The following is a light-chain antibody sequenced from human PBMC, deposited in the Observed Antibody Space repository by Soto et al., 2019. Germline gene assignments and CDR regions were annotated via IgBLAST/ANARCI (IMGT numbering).Light chain of an antibody. J-gene: IGLJ1*01. CDR2: EVS. V-gene: IGLV2-23*02. CDR1: SSDVGSYNL. CDR3: CSYAGSSTPLI. Sequence: QSVLTQPASVPGSPGQSITISCTGTSSDVGSYNLVSWYQQHPGKAPKLMIYEVSKRPSGVSNRFSGSKSGNTASLTFSGLQAEDEADYYCCSYAGSSTPLIFGTGTKVTVL.